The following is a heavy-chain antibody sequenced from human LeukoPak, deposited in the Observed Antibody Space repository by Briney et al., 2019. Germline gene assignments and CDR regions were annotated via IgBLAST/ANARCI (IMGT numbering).Heavy chain of an antibody. Sequence: SETLSLTCTVSGGSISSYYWSWIRQPPGKGLEWIGYIYYSGSTNYNPSLKSRVTISVDTSKNQFSLMLNSVTAADTAIYYCARHWLEAAKTYSYWFDPWGQGTLVTVSS. CDR2: IYYSGST. CDR1: GGSISSYY. J-gene: IGHJ5*02. D-gene: IGHD6-13*01. CDR3: ARHWLEAAKTYSYWFDP. V-gene: IGHV4-59*08.